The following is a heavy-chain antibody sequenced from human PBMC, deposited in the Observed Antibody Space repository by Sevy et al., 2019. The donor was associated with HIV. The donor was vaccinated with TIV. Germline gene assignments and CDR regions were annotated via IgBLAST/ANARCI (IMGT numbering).Heavy chain of an antibody. CDR1: GFTFDDYA. CDR2: ISWDGGST. CDR3: AKDLYCTNGVCSGIYYYYYGMDV. Sequence: GGSLRLSCAASGFTFDDYAMHWVRQAPGKGLEWVSLISWDGGSTYYADSVKGRFTISRDNIKNSLYLQMNSLRAEDTALYYCAKDLYCTNGVCSGIYYYYYGMDVWGQGTTVTVSS. V-gene: IGHV3-43D*03. J-gene: IGHJ6*02. D-gene: IGHD2-8*01.